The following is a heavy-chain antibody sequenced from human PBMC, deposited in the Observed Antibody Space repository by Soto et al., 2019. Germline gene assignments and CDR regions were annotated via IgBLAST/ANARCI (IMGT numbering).Heavy chain of an antibody. J-gene: IGHJ6*03. D-gene: IGHD4-4*01. CDR2: ISHYNGDT. CDR1: GYPFSSYA. V-gene: IGHV1-18*01. Sequence: QAQLEQSGAEVEKPGASVKVSCKASGYPFSSYAISWVRQAPGQGLEWRGWISHYNGDTHYPQNLQGRVTITTDTTTTTAYMELTSLKSDDTAIYYCARGTTVTATPTYYYMDVWGKGTTVTVSS. CDR3: ARGTTVTATPTYYYMDV.